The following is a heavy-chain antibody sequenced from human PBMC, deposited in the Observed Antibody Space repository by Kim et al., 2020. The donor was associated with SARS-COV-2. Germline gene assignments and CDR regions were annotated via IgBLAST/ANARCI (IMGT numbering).Heavy chain of an antibody. CDR2: IKQDGSEK. CDR1: GFTFSSYS. Sequence: GGSLRLSCAASGFTFSSYSMSWVRQAPGKGLEWVANIKQDGSEKYYVDSVKGRFTISRDNAKNSLYLQTNSLIAEDTAVYYCARDSSGPDFWSGYSYYY. J-gene: IGHJ6*01. V-gene: IGHV3-7*01. D-gene: IGHD3-3*01. CDR3: ARDSSGPDFWSGYSYYY.